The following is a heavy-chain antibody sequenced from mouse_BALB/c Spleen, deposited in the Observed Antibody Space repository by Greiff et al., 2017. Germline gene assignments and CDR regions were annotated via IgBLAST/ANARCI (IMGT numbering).Heavy chain of an antibody. CDR3: ARDQAPYDYYAMDY. D-gene: IGHD3-2*02. CDR1: GFSLTSYG. Sequence: VQLQQSGPGLVAPSQSLSITCTVSGFSLTSYGVHWVRQPPGKGLEWLGVIWAGGSTNYNSALMSRLSISKDNSKSQVFLKMNSLQTDDTAMYYCARDQAPYDYYAMDYWGQGTSVTVSS. J-gene: IGHJ4*01. CDR2: IWAGGST. V-gene: IGHV2-9*02.